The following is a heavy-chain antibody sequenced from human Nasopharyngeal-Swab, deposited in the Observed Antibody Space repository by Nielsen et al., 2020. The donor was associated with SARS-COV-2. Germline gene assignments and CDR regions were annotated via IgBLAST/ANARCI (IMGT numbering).Heavy chain of an antibody. CDR2: IYYSGST. V-gene: IGHV4-59*01. J-gene: IGHJ4*02. CDR1: GGSISSYY. CDR3: ARGGRGIFGVVTNFDY. D-gene: IGHD3-3*01. Sequence: SETLSLTCTVSGGSISSYYWSWIRQPPGKGLEWIGYIYYSGSTNYNPSLKSRVPISVDTSKNQFSLKLSSVTAADTAVYYCARGGRGIFGVVTNFDYWGQGTLVTVSS.